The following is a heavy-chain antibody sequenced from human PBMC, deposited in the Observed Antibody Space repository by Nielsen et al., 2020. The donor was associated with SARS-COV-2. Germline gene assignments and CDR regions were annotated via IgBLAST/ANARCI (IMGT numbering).Heavy chain of an antibody. CDR2: ISAYNGNT. CDR1: GYTFTSYG. CDR3: ARASDKTGTSYCYYGMDV. J-gene: IGHJ6*02. Sequence: ASVKVSCKASGYTFTSYGISWVRQAPGQGLEWMGWISAYNGNTNYAQKFQGWVTMTRDTSISTAYMELSRLRSDDTAVYYCARASDKTGTSYCYYGMDVWGQGTTVTVSS. D-gene: IGHD1-7*01. V-gene: IGHV1-18*01.